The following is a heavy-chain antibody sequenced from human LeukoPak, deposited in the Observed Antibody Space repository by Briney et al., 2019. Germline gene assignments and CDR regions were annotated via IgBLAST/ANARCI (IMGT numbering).Heavy chain of an antibody. CDR1: GFSFSTYY. CDR2: LLPDGGVK. V-gene: IGHV3-7*01. D-gene: IGHD4-17*01. CDR3: ARLFGAVTTFDY. Sequence: GGSLRLSCAASGFSFSTYYMSWLRQAPGKGLEWVVTLLPDGGVKRYVDSVRDGFTISRDNAKNSLYLQMNSLGAEDTAVYYCARLFGAVTTFDYWGQGALVTVSS. J-gene: IGHJ4*02.